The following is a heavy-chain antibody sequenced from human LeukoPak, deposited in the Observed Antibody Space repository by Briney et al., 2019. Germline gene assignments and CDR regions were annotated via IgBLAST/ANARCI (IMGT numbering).Heavy chain of an antibody. CDR1: GFTFSSYG. Sequence: GGSLRLSCAASGFTFSSYGMHWVRQAPGKGLEWVAVISYDASNTYYADSVKGRFTISRDSSKNSLYLQMNSLRAEDTAVYYCARGGIQLPPMIVPFDYWGQGTLVTVSS. D-gene: IGHD5-18*01. CDR3: ARGGIQLPPMIVPFDY. CDR2: ISYDASNT. J-gene: IGHJ4*02. V-gene: IGHV3-33*05.